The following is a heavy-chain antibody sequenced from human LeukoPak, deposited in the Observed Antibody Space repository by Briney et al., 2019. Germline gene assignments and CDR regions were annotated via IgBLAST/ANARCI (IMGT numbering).Heavy chain of an antibody. Sequence: SETLSLTCAVYGGSFSGYYWSWIRQPPGKGLEWIGEINHSGSTNYNPSLKSRLTISVDTSKNQFSLKLSSVTAADTAVYYCARVYDSSGSGYFDYWGQGTLVTVSS. D-gene: IGHD3-22*01. CDR1: GGSFSGYY. V-gene: IGHV4-34*01. J-gene: IGHJ4*02. CDR2: INHSGST. CDR3: ARVYDSSGSGYFDY.